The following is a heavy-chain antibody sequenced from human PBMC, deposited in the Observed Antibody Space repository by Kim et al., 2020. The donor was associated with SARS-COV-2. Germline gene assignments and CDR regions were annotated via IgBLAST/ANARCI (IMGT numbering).Heavy chain of an antibody. J-gene: IGHJ4*02. Sequence: GGSLRLSCAASGFPFGTWWMHWLRQAPGGGPVWVSRIKQDGRSITYADSVKGRFTISRDNAKNTLYLEMRSLRVEDTAVYYCATSGPPGSGYHPFDFWGQGTLVSISS. V-gene: IGHV3-74*03. D-gene: IGHD3-22*01. CDR2: IKQDGRSI. CDR3: ATSGPPGSGYHPFDF. CDR1: GFPFGTWW.